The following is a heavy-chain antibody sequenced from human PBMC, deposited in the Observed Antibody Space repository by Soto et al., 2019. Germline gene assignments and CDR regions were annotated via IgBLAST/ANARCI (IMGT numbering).Heavy chain of an antibody. CDR3: ARERPLEDSPLADAFDV. CDR1: GYTFTTYG. V-gene: IGHV1-18*01. Sequence: QVHLVQSGAEVKKPGASVKVSCNSSGYTFTTYGVAWVRQVPGQGLEWMGWISGHNGKTFYAQSFQDRVTMTTDTSTGTAYRELRSLRSDDTAVYFCARERPLEDSPLADAFDVWGQGTRVTVSS. J-gene: IGHJ3*01. CDR2: ISGHNGKT. D-gene: IGHD1-1*01.